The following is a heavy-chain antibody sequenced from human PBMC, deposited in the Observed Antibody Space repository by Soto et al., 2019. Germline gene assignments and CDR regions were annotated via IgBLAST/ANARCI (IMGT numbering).Heavy chain of an antibody. J-gene: IGHJ4*02. V-gene: IGHV1-2*02. Sequence: QVQLVQSGAEVKKPGASVKVSCKASGYTFTGYYMHWVRQAPGQGLEWMGWINPNSGGTNYAQKCQGRVTMTRDTSISTAYMELSRLRSDDTAVYYCAGGWEYSSSPVHSFDYWGQGTLVTVSS. D-gene: IGHD6-6*01. CDR2: INPNSGGT. CDR1: GYTFTGYY. CDR3: AGGWEYSSSPVHSFDY.